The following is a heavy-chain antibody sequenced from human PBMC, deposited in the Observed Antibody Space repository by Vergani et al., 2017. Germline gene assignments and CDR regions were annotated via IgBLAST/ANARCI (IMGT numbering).Heavy chain of an antibody. D-gene: IGHD2-2*01. V-gene: IGHV3-23*04. CDR2: ISGSGGST. J-gene: IGHJ4*02. CDR3: ARVKYQLLGIDY. Sequence: EVQLVESGGGLVKPGGSLRLSCAASGFTFSSYAMTWVRQAPGKGLEWVSAISGSGGSTYYADSVKGRFIISRDSSKNTLYLQMNSLRAEDTAVYYCARVKYQLLGIDYWGQGTLVTVSS. CDR1: GFTFSSYA.